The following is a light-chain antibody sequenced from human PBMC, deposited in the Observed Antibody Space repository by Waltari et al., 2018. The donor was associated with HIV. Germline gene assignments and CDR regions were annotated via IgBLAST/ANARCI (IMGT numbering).Light chain of an antibody. V-gene: IGKV3-15*01. Sequence: EILMTQSPATLSVSPGERATLSCRASQSVSRNLAWYQQQPGQAPRLLIYGASTRATGIPARFSGSGSGTEFTLTISSLQSEDFAVYYCQQYNNWPPWTFGQGTKVEIK. J-gene: IGKJ1*01. CDR1: QSVSRN. CDR3: QQYNNWPPWT. CDR2: GAS.